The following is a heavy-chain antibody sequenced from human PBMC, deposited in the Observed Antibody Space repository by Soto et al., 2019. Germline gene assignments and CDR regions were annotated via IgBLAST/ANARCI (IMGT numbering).Heavy chain of an antibody. V-gene: IGHV3-33*01. CDR1: RFTFSSYG. CDR3: ARESAYSSGWLFDY. CDR2: IWYDGSNK. J-gene: IGHJ4*02. Sequence: QVQLVESGGGVVQPGRSLRLSCAATRFTFSSYGVQWVRQAPGKGLEWVAVIWYDGSNKYYADSVKGRFTISRDNSKNTLYLQMNSLRAEDRAVYYCARESAYSSGWLFDYWGQGTLVTVSS. D-gene: IGHD6-19*01.